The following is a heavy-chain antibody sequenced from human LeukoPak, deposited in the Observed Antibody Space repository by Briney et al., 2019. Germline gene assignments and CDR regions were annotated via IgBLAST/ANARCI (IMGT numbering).Heavy chain of an antibody. V-gene: IGHV4-39*01. CDR3: ASGHYYGSGSYSY. J-gene: IGHJ4*02. CDR1: GDSISSSSYY. D-gene: IGHD3-10*01. CDR2: IYYSGST. Sequence: PSETLSLTCTVSGDSISSSSYYWGWIRQPPGKGLEWIGNIYYSGSTYYNPSLKSRVTISVDTSKNQFSLKLSSVTAADTAVYYCASGHYYGSGSYSYWGQGTLVTVSS.